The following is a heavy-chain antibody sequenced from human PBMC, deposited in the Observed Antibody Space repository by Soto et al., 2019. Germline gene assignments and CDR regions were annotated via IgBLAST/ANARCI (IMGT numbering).Heavy chain of an antibody. V-gene: IGHV4-39*01. D-gene: IGHD4-17*01. Sequence: SETLSLTCTVSGGSISSSSYYWGWIRQPPGKGLEWIGSIYYSGSTYYNPSLKSRVTISVDTSKNQFSLKLSSVTAADTAVYYCARRLDDYGDSNWFDPWGQGTLVTVSS. CDR3: ARRLDDYGDSNWFDP. CDR2: IYYSGST. CDR1: GGSISSSSYY. J-gene: IGHJ5*02.